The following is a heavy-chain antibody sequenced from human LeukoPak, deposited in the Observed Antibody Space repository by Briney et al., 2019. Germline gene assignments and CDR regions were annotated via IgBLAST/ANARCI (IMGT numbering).Heavy chain of an antibody. D-gene: IGHD1-26*01. V-gene: IGHV3-49*04. Sequence: GGSLRLSCTASGFTFGDHAMSWVRQAPGKGLGWVTFIRSKAYGGTAEYAASVRGRFSISRDDSKSIAYLQMNSLKTEDTAMYYCTRSTYSSTYYVVFDSWGQGTLVTVSS. CDR2: IRSKAYGGTA. J-gene: IGHJ4*02. CDR3: TRSTYSSTYYVVFDS. CDR1: GFTFGDHA.